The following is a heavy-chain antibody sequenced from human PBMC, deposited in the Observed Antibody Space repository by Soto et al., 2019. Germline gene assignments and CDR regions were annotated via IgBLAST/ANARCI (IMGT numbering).Heavy chain of an antibody. V-gene: IGHV3-30-3*01. CDR3: ARNLSPYYYDSSGYGDY. CDR2: ISYDGSNK. J-gene: IGHJ4*02. CDR1: GFTFSSYS. D-gene: IGHD3-22*01. Sequence: LRLSCAASGFTFSSYSMHWVRQAPCKGLEWVAVISYDGSNKYYADSVKGRFTISRDNSKNTLYLQMNSLRAEDTAVYYCARNLSPYYYDSSGYGDYWGQGTLVTVSS.